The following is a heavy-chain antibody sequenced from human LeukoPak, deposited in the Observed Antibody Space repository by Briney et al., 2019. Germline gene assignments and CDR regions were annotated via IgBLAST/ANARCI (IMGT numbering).Heavy chain of an antibody. CDR2: ISGSGSHT. CDR1: GLTFNNYA. Sequence: GGSLRLSCEASGLTFNNYAMTWVRQAPGKGLEWVSGISGSGSHTYYEDSVKGRFTISRDNSKNTLHLQMNSLRGEDTAVYYCAKDQAQWPYSSDYWGQGTLVTVSP. CDR3: AKDQAQWPYSSDY. D-gene: IGHD6-19*01. J-gene: IGHJ4*02. V-gene: IGHV3-23*01.